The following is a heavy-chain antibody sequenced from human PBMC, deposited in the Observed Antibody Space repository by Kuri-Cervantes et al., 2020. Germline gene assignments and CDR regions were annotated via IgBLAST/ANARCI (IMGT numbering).Heavy chain of an antibody. CDR2: IIPIFGTT. V-gene: IGHV1-69*13. J-gene: IGHJ2*01. CDR3: ATDLCSGGSCYLRRYCYFDL. CDR1: GGTFSSDA. D-gene: IGHD2-15*01. Sequence: SVKVSCKAPGGTFSSDAFSWVRQAPGQGLEWMGTIIPIFGTTNYAQKFQGRVMITADESTGTAYMELSSLRSDDTAVYYCATDLCSGGSCYLRRYCYFDLWGRGTPVTVSS.